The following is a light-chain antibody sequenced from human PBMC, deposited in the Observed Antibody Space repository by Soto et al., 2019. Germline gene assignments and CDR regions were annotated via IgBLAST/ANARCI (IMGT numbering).Light chain of an antibody. CDR2: DAS. J-gene: IGKJ1*01. V-gene: IGKV3-15*01. CDR1: QSVSNN. Sequence: EIVMTQSPVTLSVSPGERATLSCRASQSVSNNLAWYQQKPGQTPRLLIYDASTRATGIPVRFSGSGSGTEFTLTISSLQSEDFGVYYCQQNKDWPGTFGQGTKVDIK. CDR3: QQNKDWPGT.